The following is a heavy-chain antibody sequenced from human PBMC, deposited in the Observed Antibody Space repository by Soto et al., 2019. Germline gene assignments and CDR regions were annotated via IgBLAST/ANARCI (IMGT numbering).Heavy chain of an antibody. CDR3: ARARYCSGDSCYSSSLFDP. D-gene: IGHD2-15*01. CDR1: GYSFTSYA. CDR2: INAGNGNT. V-gene: IGHV1-3*01. J-gene: IGHJ5*02. Sequence: ASVKVSCEACGYSFTSYAMHWVRQAPGQRLEWMGWINAGNGNTKYSQKFQGRVTITRDTSASTAYMELSSLRSEDTAVYYCARARYCSGDSCYSSSLFDPWGQGTLVTVSS.